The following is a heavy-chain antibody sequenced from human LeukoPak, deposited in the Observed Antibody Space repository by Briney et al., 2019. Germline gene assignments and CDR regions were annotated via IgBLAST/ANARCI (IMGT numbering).Heavy chain of an antibody. CDR2: IKQDGSEA. CDR1: EFTFNRYC. Sequence: PGGSLRLSCAASEFTFNRYCMSWVRQAPGKGLQWVANIKQDGSEAHYVDSVKGRFTISRDNAKNSLSLQMNSLNVDDTGVYFCTRDALFGSGRTHLDFWSQGTLVSVSS. D-gene: IGHD3-10*01. J-gene: IGHJ4*02. V-gene: IGHV3-7*04. CDR3: TRDALFGSGRTHLDF.